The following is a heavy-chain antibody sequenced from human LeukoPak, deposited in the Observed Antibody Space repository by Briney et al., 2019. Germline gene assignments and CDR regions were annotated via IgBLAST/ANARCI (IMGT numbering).Heavy chain of an antibody. CDR3: ARDRYSSGWFGAFEV. D-gene: IGHD6-19*01. CDR1: SFTFSSYD. Sequence: GGSLRLSCAVSSFTFSSYDMGWVRQAPGKGLEWVAGITYNGDDRNYADSVKGRFTIFRDNAKNSLYLKMKRLVDEATAGYYVARDRYSSGWFGAFEVWGQGTMVTVSS. CDR2: ITYNGDDR. V-gene: IGHV3-23*01. J-gene: IGHJ3*01.